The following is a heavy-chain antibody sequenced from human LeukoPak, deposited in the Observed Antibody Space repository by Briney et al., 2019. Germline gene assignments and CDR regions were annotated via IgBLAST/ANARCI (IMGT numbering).Heavy chain of an antibody. CDR1: NFTFTTYG. Sequence: ASVKVSCKASNFTFTTYGFTWVRQAPGQGLEWMGWISAYNGNADYAQKFQGRVTMTTDTSTSTAYMELRSLRSDDTAVYYCARGREGYQLLQSAWFDPWGQGTLVIVSS. V-gene: IGHV1-18*01. CDR3: ARGREGYQLLQSAWFDP. CDR2: ISAYNGNA. D-gene: IGHD5-24*01. J-gene: IGHJ5*02.